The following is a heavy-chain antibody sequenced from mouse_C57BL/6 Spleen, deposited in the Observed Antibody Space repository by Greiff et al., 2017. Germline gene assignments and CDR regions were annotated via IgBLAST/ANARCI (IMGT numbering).Heavy chain of an antibody. D-gene: IGHD1-1*01. V-gene: IGHV1-69*01. Sequence: VQLQQPGAELVMPGASVKLSCKASGYTFTSYWMHWVKQRPGQGLEWIGEIDPSDSYTNYNQKFKGKSTLTVDKSSSTAYMQLSSLTSEDSAVYYCALVHYYGSSSWFAYWGQGTLVTVSA. J-gene: IGHJ3*01. CDR2: IDPSDSYT. CDR1: GYTFTSYW. CDR3: ALVHYYGSSSWFAY.